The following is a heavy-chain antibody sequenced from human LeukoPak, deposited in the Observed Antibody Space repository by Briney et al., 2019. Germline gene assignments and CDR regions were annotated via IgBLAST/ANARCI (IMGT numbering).Heavy chain of an antibody. J-gene: IGHJ3*01. D-gene: IGHD6-6*01. Sequence: PSETLSLTCTVSGGAFSSGGFYWSWLRPRPGQDLVWIGYIYYSGSTYYTQSLKSRVTISVDTSKNPFSLKLSSVTAADTAVYYCAREWNVGGNSSWHDAFDVWGQGTMVTVSS. V-gene: IGHV4-31*03. CDR3: AREWNVGGNSSWHDAFDV. CDR1: GGAFSSGGFY. CDR2: IYYSGST.